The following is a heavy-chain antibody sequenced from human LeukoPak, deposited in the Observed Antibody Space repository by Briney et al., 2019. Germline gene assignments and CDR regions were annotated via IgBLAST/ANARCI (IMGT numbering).Heavy chain of an antibody. J-gene: IGHJ4*02. CDR3: ARASGDIVETATMGSY. D-gene: IGHD5-18*01. CDR1: GFTFDDYA. CDR2: ISSSSSSI. Sequence: GGSLRLSCVASGFTFDDYAMHWVRQAPGKGLEWVSSISSSSSSIYYADSVKGRFTISRDNAKNSLYLQMNSLRAEDTAVYYCARASGDIVETATMGSYWGQGTLVTVSS. V-gene: IGHV3-21*01.